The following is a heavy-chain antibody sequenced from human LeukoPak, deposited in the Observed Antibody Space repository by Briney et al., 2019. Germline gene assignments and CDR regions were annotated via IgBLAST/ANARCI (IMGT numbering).Heavy chain of an antibody. Sequence: GGSLRLSCAASGFTFSSYWMSWVRQAPGNGLEWVANIKQDGSEKYYVDSVKGRFTISRDNAKNSLYLQMNSLRAEDTAVYYCARRRAITMVQGFSFDYWGQGTLVTVSS. CDR3: ARRRAITMVQGFSFDY. J-gene: IGHJ4*02. CDR1: GFTFSSYW. D-gene: IGHD3-10*01. V-gene: IGHV3-7*04. CDR2: IKQDGSEK.